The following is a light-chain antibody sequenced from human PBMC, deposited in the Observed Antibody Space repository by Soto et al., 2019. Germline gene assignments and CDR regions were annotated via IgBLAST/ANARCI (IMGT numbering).Light chain of an antibody. CDR3: QHYGTSPPYT. CDR2: SAF. Sequence: EIVLTQSPGTLSLSPGERASLSCRASQSISSNSLVWYQQKPGQAPRFVIYSAFSRATGIPDRFSGSGSGIDFTLTISRLEPEDFAVYYCQHYGTSPPYTFGQGTKLEIK. V-gene: IGKV3-20*01. J-gene: IGKJ2*01. CDR1: QSISSNS.